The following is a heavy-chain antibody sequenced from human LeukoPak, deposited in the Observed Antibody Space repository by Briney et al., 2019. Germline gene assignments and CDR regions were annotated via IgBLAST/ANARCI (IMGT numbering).Heavy chain of an antibody. Sequence: PSETLSLTCTVSGASISSGSYYWSWIRQHPGKGLEWIGYIYYSGNTYYNPSLESQVTISVDTSKNQFSLKLSSVTAADTTVYYCARRYGSGTEWFDPWGQGTLVTVSS. D-gene: IGHD3-10*01. CDR1: GASISSGSYY. V-gene: IGHV4-31*01. CDR2: IYYSGNT. J-gene: IGHJ5*02. CDR3: ARRYGSGTEWFDP.